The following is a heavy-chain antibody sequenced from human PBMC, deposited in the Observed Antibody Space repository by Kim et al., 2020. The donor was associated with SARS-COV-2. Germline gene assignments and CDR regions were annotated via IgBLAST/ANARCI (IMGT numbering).Heavy chain of an antibody. CDR2: VSYQFYT. J-gene: IGHJ4*02. CDR1: GQSTTDTSSF. Sequence: SETLSLTCSVSGQSTTDTSSFWGWVRQAPGAGLEWIATVSYQFYTYYNPSLKSRVAVSVDMSTNQFSLRLHSLSASDAAVYFCARHARLLSTFDLWGQGTLVAFSS. V-gene: IGHV4-39*01. CDR3: ARHARLLSTFDL. D-gene: IGHD3-9*01.